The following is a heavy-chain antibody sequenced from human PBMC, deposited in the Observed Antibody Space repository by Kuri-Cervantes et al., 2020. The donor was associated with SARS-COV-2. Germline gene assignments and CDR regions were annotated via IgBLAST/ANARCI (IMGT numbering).Heavy chain of an antibody. J-gene: IGHJ4*02. D-gene: IGHD3-16*01. CDR3: ARVENFRGTNKYYPFFHY. CDR1: GGSFINTDHY. CDR2: IYYSGGT. Sequence: SCTVSGGSFINTDHYWTWIRQPPGKGLEWIGHIYYSGGTFYNPSLQSRILMSIDMSKNQFSLKLSSVTAADTAVYYCARVENFRGTNKYYPFFHYWGQGTPVTVSS. V-gene: IGHV4-30-4*01.